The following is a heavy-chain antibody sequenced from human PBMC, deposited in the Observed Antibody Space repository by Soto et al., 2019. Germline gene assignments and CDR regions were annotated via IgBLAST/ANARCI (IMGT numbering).Heavy chain of an antibody. D-gene: IGHD6-25*01. CDR1: GFTFSMYR. J-gene: IGHJ6*02. CDR2: IQQEGSEK. CDR3: ARLDSGAAYYYGLDV. Sequence: ELQLVESGGGLVQPGGSLRLSCAASGFTFSMYRMSWVRQAPGKGLEWVVNIQQEGSEKEYVESVKGRFTISRDNAKNSLYLQMNSLRAEDTAVYYCARLDSGAAYYYGLDVWGQGTTVTVSS. V-gene: IGHV3-7*01.